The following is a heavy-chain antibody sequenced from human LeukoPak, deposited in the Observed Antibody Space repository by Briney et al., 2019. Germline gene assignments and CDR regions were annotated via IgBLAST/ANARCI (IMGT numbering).Heavy chain of an antibody. CDR1: GFTFSSYS. Sequence: GGSLRLSCAASGFTFSSYSMNWVRQAPGKGLEWVSSISSSSSYIYYADSVKGRFTISRDKAKNSLYLQMNSLRAEDTAVYYCARDRLYNSHYYGMDVWGQGTTVTVSS. CDR2: ISSSSSYI. V-gene: IGHV3-21*01. D-gene: IGHD2/OR15-2a*01. CDR3: ARDRLYNSHYYGMDV. J-gene: IGHJ6*02.